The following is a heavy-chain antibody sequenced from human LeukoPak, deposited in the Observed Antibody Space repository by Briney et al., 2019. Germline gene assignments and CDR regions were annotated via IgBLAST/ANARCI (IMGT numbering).Heavy chain of an antibody. J-gene: IGHJ4*02. CDR2: IYTSGST. CDR3: ARASGSYGWSTLDY. D-gene: IGHD1-26*01. V-gene: IGHV4-4*07. Sequence: SETLSLTCTVSGGSFSSYYWSWIRQPAGKGLEWIGRIYTSGSTNYNPSLKSRVTMSVDTSKNQFSLKLSSVTAADTAVYYCARASGSYGWSTLDYWGQGTLVTVSS. CDR1: GGSFSSYY.